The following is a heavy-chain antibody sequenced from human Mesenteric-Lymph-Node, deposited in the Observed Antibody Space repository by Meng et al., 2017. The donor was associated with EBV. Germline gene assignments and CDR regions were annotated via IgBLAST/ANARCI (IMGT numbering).Heavy chain of an antibody. V-gene: IGHV4-39*07. CDR1: GGSISTDTSD. CDR3: ARELAGYNPNWFDP. Sequence: QLPLQQSSAGLVTPWETRSLPCTVSGGSISTDTSDWGWIRQPPGKGLEWIGTMYHSGVAYYSPSLHSRVTISLDTSKNQLSLKLKSVTAADTAVYYCARELAGYNPNWFDPWGQGALVTVSS. D-gene: IGHD3-9*01. CDR2: MYHSGVA. J-gene: IGHJ5*02.